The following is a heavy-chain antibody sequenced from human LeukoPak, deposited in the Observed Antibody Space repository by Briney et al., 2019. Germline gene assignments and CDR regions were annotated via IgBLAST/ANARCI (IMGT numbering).Heavy chain of an antibody. V-gene: IGHV4-59*01. D-gene: IGHD1-26*01. J-gene: IGHJ3*02. CDR3: AREGARWEPSFSAFDI. CDR1: GGSISGYY. Sequence: SETLPLTCPVSGGSISGYYWSWIRQPPGKGLEWIGYIYYSGSTSYNPSLKSRVTIPVDTSKNQFSLKLSSVTAADTAVYYCAREGARWEPSFSAFDIWGQGTMVTVSS. CDR2: IYYSGST.